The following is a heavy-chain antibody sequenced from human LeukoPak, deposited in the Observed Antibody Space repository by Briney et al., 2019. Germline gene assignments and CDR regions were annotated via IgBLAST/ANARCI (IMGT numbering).Heavy chain of an antibody. CDR1: GFTFNIYS. D-gene: IGHD6-19*01. CDR2: IGVSSSSI. Sequence: GGSLRLSCAASGFTFNIYSMNWVRQAPGKGPEWVSYIGVSSSSIFYADSVKGRFTISRDNAKNSVYLQVHSLRAEDTAVYYCARFRIAVADAYYYYYMDVWGKGTTVTVSS. V-gene: IGHV3-48*01. CDR3: ARFRIAVADAYYYYYMDV. J-gene: IGHJ6*03.